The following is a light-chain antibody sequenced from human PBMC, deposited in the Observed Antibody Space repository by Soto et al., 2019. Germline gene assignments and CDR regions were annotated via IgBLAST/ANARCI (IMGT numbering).Light chain of an antibody. CDR2: DGF. J-gene: IGKJ4*01. V-gene: IGKV1-5*01. Sequence: DIQMTQSPSTLSASVGDRVTITCRASQSINNWLAWYQQKPGKAPKLLIYDGFSLESGVPLRFSGSGFGTEFTLTISSLQTDDSATYYCQQYKRYSLTFGGGTKVEIK. CDR1: QSINNW. CDR3: QQYKRYSLT.